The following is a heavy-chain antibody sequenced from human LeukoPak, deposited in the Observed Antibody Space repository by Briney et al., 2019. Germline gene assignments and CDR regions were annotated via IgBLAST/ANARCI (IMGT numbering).Heavy chain of an antibody. J-gene: IGHJ6*03. Sequence: SETLSLTCTVSGGSISSGGYYWSWIRQHPGKGLEWIGYIYYSGSTYYNPSLKSRVTIPVDTSKNQFSLKLSSVTAADTAVYYCARDYYYYYMDVWGKGTTVTVSS. CDR2: IYYSGST. V-gene: IGHV4-31*03. CDR3: ARDYYYYYMDV. CDR1: GGSISSGGYY.